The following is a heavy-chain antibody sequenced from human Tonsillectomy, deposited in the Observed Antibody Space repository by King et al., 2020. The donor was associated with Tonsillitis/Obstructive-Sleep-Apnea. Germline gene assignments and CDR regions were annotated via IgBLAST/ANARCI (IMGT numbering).Heavy chain of an antibody. D-gene: IGHD3-22*01. CDR2: IRSKAYGGTT. J-gene: IGHJ4*02. Sequence: QLVQSGGGLVQPGRSLRLSCTASGFTFGDYAMSWVRQAPGKGLEWVGFIRSKAYGGTTEYAASVKGRFTISRDDSKSIAYLQMNSLKTEDTAVYYCTRVGYYDSSFDYWGQGTLVTVSS. CDR3: TRVGYYDSSFDY. V-gene: IGHV3-49*04. CDR1: GFTFGDYA.